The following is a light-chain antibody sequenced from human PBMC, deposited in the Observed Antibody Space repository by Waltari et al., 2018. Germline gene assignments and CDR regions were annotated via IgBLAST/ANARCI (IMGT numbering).Light chain of an antibody. CDR3: QAWDSGVV. CDR2: QDS. V-gene: IGLV3-1*01. J-gene: IGLJ3*02. Sequence: SYELTQPPSVSVSPGQTASITCSGDKLGDKYVCWYQQKPGPSPEVVIYQDSLRPSGIPERFSGSNSGNTATLTISGTQPVDDADYYCQAWDSGVVFGGGTKLTVL. CDR1: KLGDKY.